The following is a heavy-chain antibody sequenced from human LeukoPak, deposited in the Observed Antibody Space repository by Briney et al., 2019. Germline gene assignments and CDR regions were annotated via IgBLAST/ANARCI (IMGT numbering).Heavy chain of an antibody. CDR3: ARDRNYYDSSGYLSMGGY. Sequence: GGSLRLSCAASGFTFSDYYMSWIRQAPGKGLEWVSYISSSGSTIYYADSVKGRFTISRDNAKNSLYLQMNSLRAEDTAVYHCARDRNYYDSSGYLSMGGYWGQGTLVTVSS. V-gene: IGHV3-11*01. D-gene: IGHD3-22*01. CDR1: GFTFSDYY. J-gene: IGHJ4*02. CDR2: ISSSGSTI.